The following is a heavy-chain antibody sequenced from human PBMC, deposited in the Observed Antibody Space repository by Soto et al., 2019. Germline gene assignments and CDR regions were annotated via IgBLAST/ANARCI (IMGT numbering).Heavy chain of an antibody. CDR2: ISAYNGNT. D-gene: IGHD1-26*01. Sequence: QVQLVQSGAEVKKPGASVKVSCKASGYTFTSYGISWVRQAPGQGLEWMGWISAYNGNTNYAQKLQGRVTMTTDTSTSTAYMELRSLRSDDTAVYYCARGSVGATTVWDYYYYYGMDVWGQGTTVTVSS. CDR3: ARGSVGATTVWDYYYYYGMDV. J-gene: IGHJ6*02. CDR1: GYTFTSYG. V-gene: IGHV1-18*01.